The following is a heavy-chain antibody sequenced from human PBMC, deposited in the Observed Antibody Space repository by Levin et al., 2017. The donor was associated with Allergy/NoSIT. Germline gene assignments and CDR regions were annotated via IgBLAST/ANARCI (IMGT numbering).Heavy chain of an antibody. V-gene: IGHV3-64*01. CDR1: GFTFSSYA. CDR2: ISSNGGST. Sequence: GGSLRLSCAASGFTFSSYAMHWVRQAPGKGLEYVSAISSNGGSTYYANSVKGRFTISRDNSKNTLYLQMGSLRAEDMAVYYCARESIWDRYYYFDYWGQGTLVTVSS. J-gene: IGHJ4*02. CDR3: ARESIWDRYYYFDY. D-gene: IGHD3-16*01.